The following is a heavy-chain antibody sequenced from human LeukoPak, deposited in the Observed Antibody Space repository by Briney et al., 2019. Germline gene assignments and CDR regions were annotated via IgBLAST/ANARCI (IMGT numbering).Heavy chain of an antibody. Sequence: GESLRISCKDSGYNFTTYWINWVRQMPGKGLEWMGRIDPSDSYTKYSPSFEGHVTISVDKSISTVYLQWSSLKASDTAMYYCARQTVRYFASGVIHSYYVTDVWGKGTTVTVSS. CDR3: ARQTVRYFASGVIHSYYVTDV. D-gene: IGHD3-10*01. J-gene: IGHJ6*04. CDR1: GYNFTTYW. V-gene: IGHV5-10-1*01. CDR2: IDPSDSYT.